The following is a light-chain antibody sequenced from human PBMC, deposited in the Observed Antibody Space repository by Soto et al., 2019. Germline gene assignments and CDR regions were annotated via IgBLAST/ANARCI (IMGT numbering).Light chain of an antibody. CDR2: DAS. Sequence: EIVLTQSPGTLSLSPGERATLSCGTSQSLSTNYLAWYQQKPGQAPRRLICDASSRATVIPDRFSGSGSGTDFTLTISSLEPEDLALYFCQQYVTSPWTFLHGPKVHMK. CDR3: QQYVTSPWT. J-gene: IGKJ1*01. V-gene: IGKV3-20*01. CDR1: QSLSTNY.